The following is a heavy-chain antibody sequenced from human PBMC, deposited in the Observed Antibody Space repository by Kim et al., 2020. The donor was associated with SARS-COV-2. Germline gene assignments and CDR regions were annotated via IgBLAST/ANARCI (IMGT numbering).Heavy chain of an antibody. CDR2: IIPIFGTA. CDR3: ASGFWSGPYYYGMDV. V-gene: IGHV1-69*13. J-gene: IGHJ6*02. Sequence: SVKVSCKASGGTFSSYAISWVRQAPGQGLEWMGGIIPIFGTANYAQKFQGRVTITADESTSTAYMELSSLRSEDTAVYYCASGFWSGPYYYGMDVWGQGTTVTVSS. CDR1: GGTFSSYA. D-gene: IGHD3-3*01.